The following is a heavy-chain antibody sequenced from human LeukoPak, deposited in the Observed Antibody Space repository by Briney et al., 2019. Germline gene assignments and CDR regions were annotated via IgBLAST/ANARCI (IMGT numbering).Heavy chain of an antibody. J-gene: IGHJ4*01. V-gene: IGHV3-7*01. CDR1: GFTFTKYW. Sequence: GGSLRLSCTASGFTFTKYWMTWVRQAPGKGLEWVASIKQDGSEKSYVDSVKGRFTISRDNTWNSLYLQMNSLRAEDTAVYYCARDGTAPGLYFDLWGQGTLVTVSS. CDR3: ARDGTAPGLYFDL. D-gene: IGHD1/OR15-1a*01. CDR2: IKQDGSEK.